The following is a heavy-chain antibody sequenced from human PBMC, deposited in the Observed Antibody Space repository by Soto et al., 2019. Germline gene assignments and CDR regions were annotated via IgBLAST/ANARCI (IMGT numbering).Heavy chain of an antibody. J-gene: IGHJ4*02. CDR2: IWYDGSNK. Sequence: GGSLRLSCAASGFTFSSYGMHWVRQAPGKGLEWVAVIWYDGSNKYYADSVKGRFTISRDNSKNTLYLQMNSLRAEDTAVYYCAKDRGIEQWLALYYFDYWGQGTLVTVSS. CDR3: AKDRGIEQWLALYYFDY. D-gene: IGHD6-19*01. CDR1: GFTFSSYG. V-gene: IGHV3-33*06.